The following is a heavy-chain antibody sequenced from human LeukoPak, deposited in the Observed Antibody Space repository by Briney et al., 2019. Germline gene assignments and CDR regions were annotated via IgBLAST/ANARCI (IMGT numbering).Heavy chain of an antibody. D-gene: IGHD6-13*01. CDR1: GFTFSNYW. J-gene: IGHJ4*02. CDR3: ASGRQLGY. V-gene: IGHV3-7*01. Sequence: HSGGSLRLSCAASGFTFSNYWMSWVRQAPGKGLEWVANIKRDGSEKYYVDSVKGRFTISRDNDKNSLYLQMNSLRAEDAAVYYCASGRQLGYWGQGTLVTVSS. CDR2: IKRDGSEK.